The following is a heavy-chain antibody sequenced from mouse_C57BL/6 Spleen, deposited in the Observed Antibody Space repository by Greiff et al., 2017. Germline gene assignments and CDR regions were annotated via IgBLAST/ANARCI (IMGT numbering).Heavy chain of an antibody. Sequence: EVQLQQSGPELVKPGASVKISCKASGYTFTDYYMNWVKQSHGKSLEWIGDINPNNGGTSYNQKFKGKATLTVDKSSSTAYMELRSLTSEDSAVYYCASALRYAMDYWGQGTSVTVSS. V-gene: IGHV1-26*01. D-gene: IGHD1-1*01. CDR2: INPNNGGT. CDR1: GYTFTDYY. J-gene: IGHJ4*01. CDR3: ASALRYAMDY.